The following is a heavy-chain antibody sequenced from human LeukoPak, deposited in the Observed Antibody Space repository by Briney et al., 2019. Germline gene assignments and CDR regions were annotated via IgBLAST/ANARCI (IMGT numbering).Heavy chain of an antibody. CDR1: GYTFTSYG. V-gene: IGHV1-18*01. D-gene: IGHD2-2*01. CDR3: ARSPYCSSTSCRPHYYYMDV. J-gene: IGHJ6*03. CDR2: ISAYNGNT. Sequence: ASVKVSCKASGYTFTSYGISWVRQAPGQGLEWMGWISAYNGNTNYAQKLQGRVTMTTDTSTSTAYMELRSLRSDDTAVYYCARSPYCSSTSCRPHYYYMDVWGKGTTVTVSS.